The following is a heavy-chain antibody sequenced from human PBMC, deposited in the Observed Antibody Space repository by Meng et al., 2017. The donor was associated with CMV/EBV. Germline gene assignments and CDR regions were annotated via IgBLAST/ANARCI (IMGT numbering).Heavy chain of an antibody. CDR3: ARGGPITIFGVAINWFDP. Sequence: GESLKISCAASGFTFSDYYLSWIRQAPGKGLEWVSYISSSGSTIYYADSVKGRFTISRDNAKNSLYLQMNSLRAEDTAVYYCARGGPITIFGVAINWFDPWGQGTLVTVSS. CDR2: ISSSGSTI. J-gene: IGHJ5*02. V-gene: IGHV3-11*04. D-gene: IGHD3-3*01. CDR1: GFTFSDYY.